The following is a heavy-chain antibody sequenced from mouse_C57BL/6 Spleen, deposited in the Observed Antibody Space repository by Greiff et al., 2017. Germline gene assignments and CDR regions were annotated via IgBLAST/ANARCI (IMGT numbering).Heavy chain of an antibody. D-gene: IGHD2-1*01. Sequence: QVQLQQPGAELVMPGASVKLSCKASGYTFTSYWMHWVKQRPGQGLEWIGEIDPSDSYPNYNQKFKGKSTLTVDKSSSTAYMQLSSLTSEDSAVYYCARSPPYGNYVTWFAYWGQGTLVTVSA. V-gene: IGHV1-69*01. CDR1: GYTFTSYW. J-gene: IGHJ3*01. CDR3: ARSPPYGNYVTWFAY. CDR2: IDPSDSYP.